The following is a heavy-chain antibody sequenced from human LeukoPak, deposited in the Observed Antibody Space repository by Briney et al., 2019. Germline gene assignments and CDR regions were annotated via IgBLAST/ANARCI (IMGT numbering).Heavy chain of an antibody. CDR2: MYYSGTT. D-gene: IGHD3-10*01. Sequence: SETLSLTCTVSGGSINSAGYYWSWIRQHPGKGLEWIGYMYYSGTTYYNLSLKSRVIISVDMSKNQFSLKLSSVTAADTAVYYCARDAEYYYGSGSYSSGIDVWGQGTTVTVSS. J-gene: IGHJ6*02. CDR1: GGSINSAGYY. V-gene: IGHV4-31*03. CDR3: ARDAEYYYGSGSYSSGIDV.